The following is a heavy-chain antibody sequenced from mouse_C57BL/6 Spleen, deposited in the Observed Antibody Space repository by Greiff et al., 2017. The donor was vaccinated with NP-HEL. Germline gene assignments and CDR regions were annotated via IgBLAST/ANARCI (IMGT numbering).Heavy chain of an antibody. CDR1: GYAFSSSW. CDR3: ARGSPGSSSEAMDY. D-gene: IGHD1-1*01. Sequence: QVQLQQSGPELVKPGASVKISCKASGYAFSSSWMNWVKQRPGKGLEWIGRIYPGDGDTNYNGKFKGKATLTADKSSSPAYMQLSSLTSEDSAVYFCARGSPGSSSEAMDYWGQGTSVTVSS. CDR2: IYPGDGDT. J-gene: IGHJ4*01. V-gene: IGHV1-82*01.